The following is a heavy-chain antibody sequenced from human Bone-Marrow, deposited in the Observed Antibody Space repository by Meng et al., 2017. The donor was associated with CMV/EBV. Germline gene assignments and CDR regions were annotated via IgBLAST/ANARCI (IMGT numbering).Heavy chain of an antibody. Sequence: GGSLRLSCAASGFTFDDYAMHWVWQAPGKGLEWVSAISGSGGSTYYADSVKGRFTISRDNAKNSLYLQMNSLRAEDTAVYYCARDLAVGSFDYWGQGTLVTVSS. D-gene: IGHD6-19*01. V-gene: IGHV3-23*01. CDR3: ARDLAVGSFDY. CDR1: GFTFDDYA. CDR2: ISGSGGST. J-gene: IGHJ4*02.